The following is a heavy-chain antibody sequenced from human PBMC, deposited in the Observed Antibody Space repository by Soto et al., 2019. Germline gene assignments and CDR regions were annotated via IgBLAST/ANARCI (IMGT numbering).Heavy chain of an antibody. Sequence: QVQLVQSGAEVKKPGASVKVSCKASGYTFTSYDINWVRQATGQGLEYLGWMNPNSGNTGYVQKFQGRVTMPKEGAVSTANKELSSLRSEDAAVYYCARGITSGAYARCFDPWGQEPLVTVSS. D-gene: IGHD3-16*01. CDR2: MNPNSGNT. J-gene: IGHJ5*02. CDR1: GYTFTSYD. CDR3: ARGITSGAYARCFDP. V-gene: IGHV1-8*01.